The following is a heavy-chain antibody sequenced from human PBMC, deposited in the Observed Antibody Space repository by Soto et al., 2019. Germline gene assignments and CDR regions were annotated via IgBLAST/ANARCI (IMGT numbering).Heavy chain of an antibody. J-gene: IGHJ4*02. CDR3: AKDRYDYVWGSYRFGGFDY. Sequence: EVQLVESGGGLIQPGGSLRLSCAASGFTVSSNYMSWVRQAPGKGLEWVSVIYSGGSTYYADSVKGRFTISRDNSKNTLYLQMNSLRAEDTAAYYCAKDRYDYVWGSYRFGGFDYWGQGTLVTVSS. CDR2: IYSGGST. D-gene: IGHD3-16*02. CDR1: GFTVSSNY. V-gene: IGHV3-53*01.